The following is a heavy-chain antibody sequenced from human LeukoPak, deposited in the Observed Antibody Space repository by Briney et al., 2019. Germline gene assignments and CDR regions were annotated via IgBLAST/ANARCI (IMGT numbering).Heavy chain of an antibody. Sequence: RSGGSLRLSCAASGFTFSSYEMNWVRQAPGKGLEWVSYISSSGSTIYYADSVKGRSTISRDNAKNTLYLQMNSLRAEETAVYYCARGASLDYFDYWGQGTLVTVSS. CDR2: ISSSGSTI. CDR1: GFTFSSYE. V-gene: IGHV3-48*03. CDR3: ARGASLDYFDY. J-gene: IGHJ4*02.